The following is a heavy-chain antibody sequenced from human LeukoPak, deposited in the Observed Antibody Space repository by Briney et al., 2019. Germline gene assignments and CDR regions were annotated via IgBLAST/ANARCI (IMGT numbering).Heavy chain of an antibody. CDR2: LSHSGAT. Sequence: SETLSLTCSVSGSSITSVSYWAWIRQAPEKGLEWIGSLSHSGATYYNPSFTSRLSTSVDTSNHRFSLTLRSVTAADTAVYYCARVRSSNSHYDYWGPGTLVTVSS. V-gene: IGHV4-38-2*02. D-gene: IGHD2/OR15-2a*01. J-gene: IGHJ4*02. CDR1: GSSITSVSY. CDR3: ARVRSSNSHYDY.